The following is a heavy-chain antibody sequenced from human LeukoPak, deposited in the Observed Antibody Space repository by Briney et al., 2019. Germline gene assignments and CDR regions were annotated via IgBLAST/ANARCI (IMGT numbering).Heavy chain of an antibody. CDR2: IYYSGST. Sequence: PSETLSLTCTVSGGSISSSNYYWGWIRQPPGKGLEWIGNIYYSGSTYYNPSFKSRLTISVDTSKNQFSLKLSSVTAADTAVYYCARDSYYYDSSGYYLDYWGQGTLVTVSS. CDR3: ARDSYYYDSSGYYLDY. V-gene: IGHV4-39*07. D-gene: IGHD3-22*01. J-gene: IGHJ4*02. CDR1: GGSISSSNYY.